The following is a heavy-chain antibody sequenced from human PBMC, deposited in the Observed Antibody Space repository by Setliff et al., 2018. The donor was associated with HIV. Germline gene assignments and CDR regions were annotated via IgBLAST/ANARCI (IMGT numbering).Heavy chain of an antibody. CDR1: GGSISGCY. CDR3: AREHLYYNFWSGSHGSPDFNY. D-gene: IGHD3-3*01. CDR2: IHTSGDS. Sequence: SETLSLTCTVSGGSISGCYWSWIRQSAGKGLGWIGRIHTSGDSDFNPSLKSRVTMSVYTSKNQISLKVNSVTAADTALYFCAREHLYYNFWSGSHGSPDFNYWGQGTLVTVSS. V-gene: IGHV4-4*07. J-gene: IGHJ4*02.